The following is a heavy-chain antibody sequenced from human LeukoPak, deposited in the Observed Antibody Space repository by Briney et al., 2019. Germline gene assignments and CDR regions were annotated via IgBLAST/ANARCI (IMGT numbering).Heavy chain of an antibody. CDR2: IKEDGSEK. Sequence: GGSLRRSCAASEFTFSYYWMSWVRQTPGKGLEWVANIKEDGSEKYYVDSVKGRFTISRDNAKNSLYLQMNSLRAEVAAVYYCARETSGYSSGWYGGYFDYWGQGALVTVSS. CDR1: EFTFSYYW. D-gene: IGHD6-19*01. CDR3: ARETSGYSSGWYGGYFDY. J-gene: IGHJ4*02. V-gene: IGHV3-7*03.